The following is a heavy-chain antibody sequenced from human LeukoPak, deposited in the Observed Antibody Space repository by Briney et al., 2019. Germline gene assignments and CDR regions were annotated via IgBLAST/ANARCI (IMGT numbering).Heavy chain of an antibody. Sequence: ASVTVSCKASGYTFTSNDINWVRQATGQGLEWMGWMNPENGNTGYAEKFQGRVTMTRDTSINTAYMELSSLGSDDTAVYYCARRYAGGWTDYWGQGTLVTVSS. CDR2: MNPENGNT. V-gene: IGHV1-8*01. J-gene: IGHJ4*02. D-gene: IGHD6-19*01. CDR3: ARRYAGGWTDY. CDR1: GYTFTSND.